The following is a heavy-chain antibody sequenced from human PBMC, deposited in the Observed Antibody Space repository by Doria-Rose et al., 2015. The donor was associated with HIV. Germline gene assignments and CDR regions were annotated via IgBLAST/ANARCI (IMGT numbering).Heavy chain of an antibody. CDR1: GVSLSSPGMG. CDR2: NFSDDER. D-gene: IGHD6-13*01. CDR3: ARIKSSRWYHKYYFDF. V-gene: IGHV2-26*01. Sequence: QVTLKESGPVLVKPTETLTLTCTVSGVSLSSPGMGVSWIRQPPGKALEWLANNFSDDERSYITSLKSRLTISRGTSKSQVVLTMTDMDPVDTATYYCARIKSSRWYHKYYFDFRGQGTLVIVSA. J-gene: IGHJ4*02.